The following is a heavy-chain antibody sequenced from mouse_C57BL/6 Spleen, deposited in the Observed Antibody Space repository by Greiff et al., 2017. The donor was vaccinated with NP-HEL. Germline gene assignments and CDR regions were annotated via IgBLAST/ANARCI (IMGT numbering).Heavy chain of an antibody. CDR2: ISYDGSN. D-gene: IGHD1-1*01. V-gene: IGHV3-6*01. CDR3: ARGYLLLRPYAMDY. J-gene: IGHJ4*01. CDR1: GYSITSGYY. Sequence: EVKLMESGPGLVKPSQSLSLTCSVTGYSITSGYYWNWIRQFPGNKLEWMGYISYDGSNNYNPSLKNRISITRDTSKNQFFLKLNSVTTEDTATYYCARGYLLLRPYAMDYWGQGTSVTVSS.